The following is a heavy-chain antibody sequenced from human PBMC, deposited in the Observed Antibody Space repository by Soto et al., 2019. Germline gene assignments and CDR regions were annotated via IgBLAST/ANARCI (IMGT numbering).Heavy chain of an antibody. CDR2: IWYDGSNK. V-gene: IGHV3-33*01. J-gene: IGHJ6*02. D-gene: IGHD2-15*01. CDR1: GFTFSSYG. Sequence: QVQLVESGGGVVQPGRSLGLSCAASGFTFSSYGMHWVRQAPGKGLEWVAVIWYDGSNKYYADSVKGRFTISRDNSKNTLYLQMNSLRAEDTAVYYCARKGHCSGGCCYQYYYYGMDVWGQGTTVTVSS. CDR3: ARKGHCSGGCCYQYYYYGMDV.